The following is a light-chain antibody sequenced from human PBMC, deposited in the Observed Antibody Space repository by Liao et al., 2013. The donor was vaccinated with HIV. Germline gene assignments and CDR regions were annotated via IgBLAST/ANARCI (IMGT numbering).Light chain of an antibody. Sequence: SYELTLPPSVSVAPGKTARSICGGNNIASKSVHRSQQKTGQAPVLVIYCHCDRPSGIPERFSGSNSGNTATLTIIGTQAMDEADYYCQAWDSGAVVFGGGTKLTVL. J-gene: IGLJ2*01. CDR1: NIASKS. V-gene: IGLV3-21*01. CDR3: QAWDSGAVV. CDR2: CHC.